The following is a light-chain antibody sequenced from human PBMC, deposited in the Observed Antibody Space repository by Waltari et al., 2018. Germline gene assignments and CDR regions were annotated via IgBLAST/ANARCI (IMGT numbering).Light chain of an antibody. CDR3: HQYTNFPLT. J-gene: IGKJ4*01. Sequence: DIQMTQSPSTLSASVGDRVTITCRASQSIGAWLAWYQLRPGKAPKLLISDASILERGVPSRFSGSGSGTEFTLTINSLQPDDFATYYCHQYTNFPLTFGGGTTVEIK. CDR2: DAS. V-gene: IGKV1-5*01. CDR1: QSIGAW.